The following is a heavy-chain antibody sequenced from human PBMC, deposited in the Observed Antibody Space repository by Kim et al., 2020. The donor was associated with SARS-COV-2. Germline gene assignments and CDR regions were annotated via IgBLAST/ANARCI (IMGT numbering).Heavy chain of an antibody. CDR1: GGSISSYY. V-gene: IGHV4-59*01. J-gene: IGHJ4*02. Sequence: SETLSLTCTVSGGSISSYYWSWIRQPPGKGLEWIGYIYYSGSTNYNPSLKSRVTISVDTSKNQFSLKLSSVTAADTAVYYCARGLYSSGWYGGGYYFDYWGQGTLVTVSS. D-gene: IGHD6-19*01. CDR2: IYYSGST. CDR3: ARGLYSSGWYGGGYYFDY.